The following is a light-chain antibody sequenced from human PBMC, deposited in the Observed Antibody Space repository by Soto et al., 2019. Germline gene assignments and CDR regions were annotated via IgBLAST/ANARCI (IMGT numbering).Light chain of an antibody. CDR2: DVN. CDR3: TSFTTSNTMI. Sequence: QSVLTQPASVSGSPGQSITISCTGTSSDIGAYNYVSWYQQHPGKAPKLMIYDVNIRPSGVSNRFSGSKSGNSASLTISGLQAEDEADYYCTSFTTSNTMIFGGGTQLTV. CDR1: SSDIGAYNY. J-gene: IGLJ7*01. V-gene: IGLV2-14*03.